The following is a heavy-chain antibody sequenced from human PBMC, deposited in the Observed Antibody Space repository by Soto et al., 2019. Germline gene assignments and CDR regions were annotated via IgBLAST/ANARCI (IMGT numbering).Heavy chain of an antibody. CDR1: GFTFSSYA. CDR2: ISGSGGST. J-gene: IGHJ5*02. Sequence: EVQLLESGGGLVQPGGSLRLSCAASGFTFSSYAMSCVRQAPGKGLEWVSAISGSGGSTYYADSVKGRFTISRDNAKNTLYLQMNSLRADDTAVYYCAKTAIVVVVAATNWFDPWGQGTLVTVSS. V-gene: IGHV3-23*01. CDR3: AKTAIVVVVAATNWFDP. D-gene: IGHD2-15*01.